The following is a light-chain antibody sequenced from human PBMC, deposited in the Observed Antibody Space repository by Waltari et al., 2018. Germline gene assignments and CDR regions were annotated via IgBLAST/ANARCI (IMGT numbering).Light chain of an antibody. CDR3: QSADTTSVM. V-gene: IGLV3-25*03. CDR2: KDN. Sequence: SYELTQPPSVSVSPGQTARITCSGDAFPKQYVHWHQQKPGQAPVMLIYKDNERPSGIPERFSGSSSGTTVTLTISEVQAEDEADYYCQSADTTSVMFGGGTKVTVL. J-gene: IGLJ3*02. CDR1: AFPKQY.